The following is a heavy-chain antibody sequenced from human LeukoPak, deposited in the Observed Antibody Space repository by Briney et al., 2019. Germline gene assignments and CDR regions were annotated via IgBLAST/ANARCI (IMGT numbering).Heavy chain of an antibody. CDR3: ASVQKWGRAYYFDY. V-gene: IGHV1-24*01. D-gene: IGHD1-26*01. Sequence: ASVKVSCKASGYTFTGYYMHWVRQAPGKGLEWMGGFDPEDGETIYAQKFQGRVTMTEDTSTDTAYMELSSLRSEDTAVYYCASVQKWGRAYYFDYWGQGTLVTVSS. CDR1: GYTFTGYY. J-gene: IGHJ4*02. CDR2: FDPEDGET.